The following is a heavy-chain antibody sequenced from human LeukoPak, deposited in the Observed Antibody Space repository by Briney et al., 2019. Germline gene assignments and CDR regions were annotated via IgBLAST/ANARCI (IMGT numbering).Heavy chain of an antibody. CDR1: GGSFSGYY. D-gene: IGHD6-13*01. J-gene: IGHJ5*02. CDR3: AREKFSSWARDLIWFDP. Sequence: SETLSLTCAVYGGSFSGYYWSWIRQPPGKGLEWIGEINHSGSTNYNPSLKSRVTISVDTSKNQFSLKLSSVTAADTAVYYCAREKFSSWARDLIWFDPWGQGTLVTVSS. CDR2: INHSGST. V-gene: IGHV4-34*01.